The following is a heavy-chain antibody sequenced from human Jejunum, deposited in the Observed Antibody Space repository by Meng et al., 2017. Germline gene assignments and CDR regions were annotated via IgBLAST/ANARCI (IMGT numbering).Heavy chain of an antibody. CDR3: ARAYISPRGTFYFDY. J-gene: IGHJ4*02. CDR2: INAGNGNT. V-gene: IGHV1-3*01. D-gene: IGHD1-1*01. Sequence: QVQLVRSGAEVKKPGASVKLSCRASGYIFINYALHWVRQAPGQRPEWLGWINAGNGNTKYSQKFQGRVLITGDTSATTAHLELSSLRTEDTATYYCARAYISPRGTFYFDYWGQGTLVTVSS. CDR1: GYIFINYA.